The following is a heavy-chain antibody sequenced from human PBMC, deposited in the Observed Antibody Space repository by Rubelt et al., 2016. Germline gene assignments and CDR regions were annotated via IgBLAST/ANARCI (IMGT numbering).Heavy chain of an antibody. CDR3: ARVGRGYSGYDPFDY. CDR2: INHSGST. Sequence: QLQLQESGPGLVKPSETLSLTCTVSGGSISSSSYYWGWIRQPPGKGLEWIGEINHSGSTNYNPSLKSRVTISVDTSKNQFSLKLSSVTAADTAVYYCARVGRGYSGYDPFDYWGQGTLVTVSS. D-gene: IGHD5-12*01. V-gene: IGHV4-39*07. J-gene: IGHJ4*02. CDR1: GGSISSSSYY.